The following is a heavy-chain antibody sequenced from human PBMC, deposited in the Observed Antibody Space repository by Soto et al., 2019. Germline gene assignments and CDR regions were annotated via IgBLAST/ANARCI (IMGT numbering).Heavy chain of an antibody. CDR2: MKSKTVGGTT. J-gene: IGHJ5*02. CDR1: GFTFSNAW. Sequence: EVQLVESGGGLVKPGGSLRLSCAASGFTFSNAWMTWVRQAPGKGLEWVGRMKSKTVGGTTDYAAPVKGRFTISRDDSKNTLYLQMNSLKTEDTAMYYCTTDLSCSSTTCYGEIDPWGQGTLVTVSS. V-gene: IGHV3-15*01. D-gene: IGHD2-2*01. CDR3: TTDLSCSSTTCYGEIDP.